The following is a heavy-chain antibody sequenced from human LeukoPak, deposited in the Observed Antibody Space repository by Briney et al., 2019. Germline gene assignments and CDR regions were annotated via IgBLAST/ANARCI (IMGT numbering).Heavy chain of an antibody. CDR3: ARDNVLLWFGELLRAFDI. D-gene: IGHD3-10*01. V-gene: IGHV4-4*02. J-gene: IGHJ3*02. Sequence: SGTLSLTCAVSGVSISSSNWWSWVRQPPGKGLEWIGEIYHSGSTNYNPSLKSRVTISVDKSKNQFSLKLSSVTAADTAVYYCARDNVLLWFGELLRAFDIWGQGTMVTVSS. CDR2: IYHSGST. CDR1: GVSISSSNW.